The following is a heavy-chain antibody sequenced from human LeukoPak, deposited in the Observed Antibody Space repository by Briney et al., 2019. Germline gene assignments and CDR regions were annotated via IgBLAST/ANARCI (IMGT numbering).Heavy chain of an antibody. CDR2: IYTSGST. CDR1: GGSISSGSYH. Sequence: PSETLSLTCTVSGGSISSGSYHWSWIRQPAGKGLEWIGRIYTSGSTDYNPSLKSRVTISVDTSKNQFSLRLTSVTAAGTAVYYCARGRGYMDVWGKGTTVTVSS. V-gene: IGHV4-61*02. CDR3: ARGRGYMDV. J-gene: IGHJ6*03.